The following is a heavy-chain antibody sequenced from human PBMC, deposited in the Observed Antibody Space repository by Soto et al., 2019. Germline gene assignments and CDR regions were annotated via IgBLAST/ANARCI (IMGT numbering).Heavy chain of an antibody. CDR3: ARVSLQQLESDY. Sequence: ASVKVSCKASGYTTTSYAMHWVRQAPGQRLEWLGWINAGNGNTKYSQKFQGRVTITRDTSASTAYMELSSLRSEDTAVYYCARVSLQQLESDYWGQGTLVTVSS. V-gene: IGHV1-3*01. CDR2: INAGNGNT. CDR1: GYTTTSYA. J-gene: IGHJ4*02. D-gene: IGHD6-13*01.